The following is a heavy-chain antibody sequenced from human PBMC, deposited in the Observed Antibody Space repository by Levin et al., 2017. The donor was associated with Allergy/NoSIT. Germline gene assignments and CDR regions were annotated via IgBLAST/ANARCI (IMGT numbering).Heavy chain of an antibody. J-gene: IGHJ3*02. Sequence: WASVKVSCKASGFTFTSSAVQWVRQARGQRLEWIGWIVVGSGNTNYAQKFQERVTITRDMSTSTAYMELSSLRSEDTAVYYCAAAPRDYGDYVGAFDIWGQGTMVTVSS. V-gene: IGHV1-58*01. D-gene: IGHD4-17*01. CDR3: AAAPRDYGDYVGAFDI. CDR2: IVVGSGNT. CDR1: GFTFTSSA.